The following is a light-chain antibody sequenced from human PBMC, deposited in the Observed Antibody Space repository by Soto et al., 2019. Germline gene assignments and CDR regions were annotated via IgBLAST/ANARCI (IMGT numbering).Light chain of an antibody. J-gene: IGLJ3*02. CDR2: EVS. V-gene: IGLV2-14*01. CDR1: TSDVGGYNF. CDR3: LSYTSSITWV. Sequence: QSALTQPASVSGSPGQSITISCTGTTSDVGGYNFVSWYQQHPGKAPKLMIYEVSNRPSGVSHRFSGSKSGNTASLTISGLQPEDEADYYCLSYTSSITWVFGGGTKLTVL.